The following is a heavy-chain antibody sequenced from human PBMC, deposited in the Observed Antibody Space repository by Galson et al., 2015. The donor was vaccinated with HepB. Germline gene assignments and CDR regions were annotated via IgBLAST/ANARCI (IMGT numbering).Heavy chain of an antibody. CDR3: ARLVSLGTPIEY. CDR1: GYNFANYW. V-gene: IGHV5-51*03. CDR2: IFPADSDT. D-gene: IGHD7-27*01. J-gene: IGHJ4*02. Sequence: QSGAEVKKPGESVKIACRGSGYNFANYWIAWVRQMPGKGLEWVGIIFPADSDTTYSPSFKGHVTISADKSTSTAYLQWNSLTASDTAMYYCARLVSLGTPIEYWGQGSLVTVSS.